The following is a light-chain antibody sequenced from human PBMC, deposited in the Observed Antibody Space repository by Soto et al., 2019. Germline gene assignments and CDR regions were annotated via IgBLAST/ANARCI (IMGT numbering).Light chain of an antibody. J-gene: IGKJ2*01. Sequence: DIQMTQSPSTLSAAVGDRVTITCQASQSIRTWLAWYQQRPGEAPNLLIYEASKLQIGVPSRFGGSGSGTEFTVTISSLQPDDVGTYYCQQYYTYPYTFGQGTK. CDR3: QQYYTYPYT. V-gene: IGKV1-5*03. CDR1: QSIRTW. CDR2: EAS.